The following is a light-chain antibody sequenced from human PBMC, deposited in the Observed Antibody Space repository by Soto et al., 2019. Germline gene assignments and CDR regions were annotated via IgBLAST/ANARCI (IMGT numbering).Light chain of an antibody. CDR1: SSDVGSYNR. CDR2: EVN. V-gene: IGLV2-18*02. J-gene: IGLJ1*01. Sequence: QSVLTQPPSVSGSPGQSVTISCTGTSSDVGSYNRVSWYQQPPGTAPKLMIYEVNNRPSGVPDRFSGSKSGNTASLTISGLQVEEGANYYCSSYTSPRTYVFGTGTKVTVL. CDR3: SSYTSPRTYV.